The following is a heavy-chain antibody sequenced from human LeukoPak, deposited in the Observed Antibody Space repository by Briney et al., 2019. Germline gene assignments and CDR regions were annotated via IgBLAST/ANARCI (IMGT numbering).Heavy chain of an antibody. J-gene: IGHJ5*02. CDR1: GFTFSDHV. V-gene: IGHV3-30-3*01. Sequence: GGSLRLSCAASGFTFSDHVMHWVRQAPDKGLEWVAMISYDGNNKYYADSVKGRFTISRDNAKNSLYLQMNSLRAEDTAVYYCARDLSPITIFGVVPGGWFDPWGQGTLVTVSS. D-gene: IGHD3-3*01. CDR3: ARDLSPITIFGVVPGGWFDP. CDR2: ISYDGNNK.